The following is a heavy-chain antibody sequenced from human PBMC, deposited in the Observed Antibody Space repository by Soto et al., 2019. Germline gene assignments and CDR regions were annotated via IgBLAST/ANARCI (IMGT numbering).Heavy chain of an antibody. J-gene: IGHJ6*02. CDR3: ATRSAVTTFYFFGMDV. D-gene: IGHD4-17*01. Sequence: WESLKISCQFSGDSFNINWIDWVRQRPGRGLEWMGIIYPIDSDTRYSPSSQGQVTISVDRSVNSDFLQWRSLKASDTATYYCATRSAVTTFYFFGMDVWGQGITVTVSS. CDR1: GDSFNINW. CDR2: IYPIDSDT. V-gene: IGHV5-51*01.